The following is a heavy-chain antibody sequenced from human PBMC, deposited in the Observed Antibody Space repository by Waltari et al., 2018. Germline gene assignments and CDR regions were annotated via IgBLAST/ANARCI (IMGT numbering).Heavy chain of an antibody. V-gene: IGHV3-74*01. CDR1: GFNFSNYF. Sequence: DVQVVESGGGLVRPGGSLRLSCTGSGFNFSNYFIHWVRQPPGKGPVWVARINNDATIINYADSVKGRFTISRDNAKSTVYLQMDNLRGEDTALYYCLNYDFDSWCQGTLVTVSS. CDR3: LNYDFDS. D-gene: IGHD1-7*01. J-gene: IGHJ4*02. CDR2: INNDATII.